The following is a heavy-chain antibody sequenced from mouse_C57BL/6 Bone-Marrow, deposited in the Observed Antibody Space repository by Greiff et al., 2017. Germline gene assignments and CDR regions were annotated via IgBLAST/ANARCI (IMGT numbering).Heavy chain of an antibody. J-gene: IGHJ1*03. V-gene: IGHV5-9*01. CDR2: ISGGGGNT. CDR1: GFTFSSYT. CDR3: SRQVTTVLATKYFDV. D-gene: IGHD1-1*01. Sequence: DVQLVESGGGLVKPGGSLKLSCEASGFTFSSYTMSWVRQTPEKRLQWVAAISGGGGNTYSPDSVKGRFTLSRVNDKNILYLQMSSLRSEDTALYYCSRQVTTVLATKYFDVWGTGTTVTDSS.